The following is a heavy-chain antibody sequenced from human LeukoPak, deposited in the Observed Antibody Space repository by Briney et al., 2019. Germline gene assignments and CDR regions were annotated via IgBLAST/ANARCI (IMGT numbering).Heavy chain of an antibody. D-gene: IGHD6-19*01. CDR3: AKDTPVSGTSRKFDY. CDR2: ISGSGGST. Sequence: GGSLRLSCAASGFTFSSYAMSWVRQAPGKGLEWVSAISGSGGSTYYAESVKGRFTISRDNSKNTLSLQMNSLRAEDTAVYYFAKDTPVSGTSRKFDYWGQGTLVTVSS. V-gene: IGHV3-23*01. CDR1: GFTFSSYA. J-gene: IGHJ4*02.